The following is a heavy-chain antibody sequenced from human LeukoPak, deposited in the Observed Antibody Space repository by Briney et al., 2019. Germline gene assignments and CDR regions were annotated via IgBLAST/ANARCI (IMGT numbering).Heavy chain of an antibody. Sequence: GGSLRLSCAASGFAFSSYEMNWVRQAPGKGLEWVSYISRSGNNVYYADSVKGRFTISRDNAKNSLYLQMNSLRDEDTAVYYCARDPSRCSGGSCYSDPDYWGQGTLVTVSS. CDR3: ARDPSRCSGGSCYSDPDY. CDR2: ISRSGNNV. D-gene: IGHD2-15*01. V-gene: IGHV3-48*03. CDR1: GFAFSSYE. J-gene: IGHJ4*02.